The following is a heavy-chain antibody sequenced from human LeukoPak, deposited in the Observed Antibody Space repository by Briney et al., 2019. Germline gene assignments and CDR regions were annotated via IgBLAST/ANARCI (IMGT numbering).Heavy chain of an antibody. CDR3: AKAGIAVPATPEY. CDR1: GFTFTNYG. V-gene: IGHV3-23*01. Sequence: PGGSLRLSCAASGFTFTNYGMSWVRQAPGKGLEWVSTISVSGSSSYYAGSVEGRFTISRDNSKNTLYLQMNSLRAEDTAVYYCAKAGIAVPATPEYCGQGTQVTVSS. D-gene: IGHD6-19*01. J-gene: IGHJ4*02. CDR2: ISVSGSSS.